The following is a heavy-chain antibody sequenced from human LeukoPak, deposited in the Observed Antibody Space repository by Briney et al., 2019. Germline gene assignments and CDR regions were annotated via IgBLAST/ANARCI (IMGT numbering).Heavy chain of an antibody. J-gene: IGHJ4*02. D-gene: IGHD4-11*01. CDR1: EFTFSAYW. CDR3: ARGLVPGFLDY. V-gene: IGHV3-74*01. CDR2: INSDESIT. Sequence: GGSLRLSCAASEFTFSAYWMHWVRQVPGKGLVWVSRINSDESITTYADSVKGRFTISRDNAKNTLYLQMNSLRAEDTAVYYCARGLVPGFLDYWGQGTPVTVSS.